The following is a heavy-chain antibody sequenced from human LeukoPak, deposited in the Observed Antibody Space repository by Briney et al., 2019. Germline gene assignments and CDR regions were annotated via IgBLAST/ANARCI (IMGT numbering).Heavy chain of an antibody. CDR2: INPNSGGT. Sequence: ASVKVSCKASGYTFTGYYMHWVRQAPGQGLEWMGWINPNSGGTNYAQKFQGRVTMARDTSISTAYMELSRLRSDDTAVYYCARGRYSGSYFDYWGQGTLVTVSS. CDR1: GYTFTGYY. CDR3: ARGRYSGSYFDY. V-gene: IGHV1-2*02. D-gene: IGHD1-26*01. J-gene: IGHJ4*02.